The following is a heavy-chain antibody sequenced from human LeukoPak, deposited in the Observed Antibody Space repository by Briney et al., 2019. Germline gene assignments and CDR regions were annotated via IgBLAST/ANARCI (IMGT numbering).Heavy chain of an antibody. CDR1: GYTFTGYY. D-gene: IGHD3-22*01. Sequence: ASVKVSCKASGYTFTGYYMHWVRQAPGQGLEWMGWINPNSGGTNYAQKFQGRVTMTRDTSISTAYMEVSRLRSDDTAVYYCARATYYYDSSQGYWGQGTLVTVSS. CDR3: ARATYYYDSSQGY. J-gene: IGHJ4*02. CDR2: INPNSGGT. V-gene: IGHV1-2*02.